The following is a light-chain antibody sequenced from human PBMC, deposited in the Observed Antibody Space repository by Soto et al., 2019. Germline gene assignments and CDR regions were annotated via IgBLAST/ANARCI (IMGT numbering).Light chain of an antibody. J-gene: IGLJ3*02. CDR3: CSYTSSSTWV. CDR1: SSDVGGYNY. V-gene: IGLV2-14*01. Sequence: QSVLTQPASVSGSPGQSITISCTGTSSDVGGYNYVSWYQQHPGKAPKLVIYDVSNRPSGVSNRFSGSKSGNTASLTISGLQAEDEADYYCCSYTSSSTWVFGGGTKLTVL. CDR2: DVS.